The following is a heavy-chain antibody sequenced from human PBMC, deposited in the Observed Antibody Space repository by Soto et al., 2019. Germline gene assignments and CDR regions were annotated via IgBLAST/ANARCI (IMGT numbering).Heavy chain of an antibody. Sequence: PGGSLRLSCAASGFTFSSYAMHWVRQAPGKGLEWVAVISYDGSNKYYADSVKGLFTISRDNSKNMLYLQMNSLRADDTAVYYCARGTPYSSSCYFYGMDVWGQGTTVTVSS. CDR3: ARGTPYSSSCYFYGMDV. D-gene: IGHD6-13*01. J-gene: IGHJ6*02. CDR1: GFTFSSYA. V-gene: IGHV3-30-3*01. CDR2: ISYDGSNK.